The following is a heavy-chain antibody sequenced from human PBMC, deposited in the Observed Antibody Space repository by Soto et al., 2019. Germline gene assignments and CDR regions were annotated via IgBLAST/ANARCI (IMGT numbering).Heavy chain of an antibody. V-gene: IGHV3-72*01. D-gene: IGHD5-12*01. J-gene: IGHJ4*02. Sequence: EVQLVESGGGLVQPGGSLRLSCAASGFTFSDHYMDWVRQAPGKGLEWIGRIKNKPKSYTTQYAASVKGRFTISRDESINSLLLQMESLRADDTAVYYCARYIVATKYLDYWGQGTLVTVSS. CDR1: GFTFSDHY. CDR2: IKNKPKSYTT. CDR3: ARYIVATKYLDY.